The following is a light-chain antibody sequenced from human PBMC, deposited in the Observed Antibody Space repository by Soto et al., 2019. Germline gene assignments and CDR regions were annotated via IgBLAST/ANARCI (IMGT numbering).Light chain of an antibody. CDR2: GAS. CDR3: QQYVISVT. CDR1: QSVSSTY. Sequence: ESVLTQSPGTLSLSPGERATLSFMASQSVSSTYLGWYQQKPCQAPRLLIYGASNRATGIPERFSGSGSGTDFTLTIGRLEPQDSAMYYCQQYVISVTFGQGTRLEI. J-gene: IGKJ5*01. V-gene: IGKV3-20*01.